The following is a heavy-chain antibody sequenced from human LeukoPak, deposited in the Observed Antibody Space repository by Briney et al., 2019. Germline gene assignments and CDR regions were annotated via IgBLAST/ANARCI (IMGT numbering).Heavy chain of an antibody. J-gene: IGHJ4*02. V-gene: IGHV3-21*01. D-gene: IGHD3-22*01. CDR3: ARRAGNSSAYDY. CDR2: ITTSSYI. CDR1: GFTFSSYS. Sequence: GGSLRLSCAASGFTFSSYSMNWVRQAPGKGLEWVSSITTSSYIYYADSVKSRFTISRDNAKNSLYLQMNSLRAEDTAVYYCARRAGNSSAYDYWGQGTLVTVSS.